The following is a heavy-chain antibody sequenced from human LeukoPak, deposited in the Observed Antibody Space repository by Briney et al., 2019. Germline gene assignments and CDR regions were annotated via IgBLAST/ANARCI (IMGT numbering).Heavy chain of an antibody. D-gene: IGHD2-15*01. CDR1: GFTFTTYS. CDR2: ISSGSGAI. CDR3: ATSAGPSVGAALFDY. J-gene: IGHJ4*02. V-gene: IGHV3-21*01. Sequence: PGGSLRLSCEASGFTFTTYSMTWVRQAPGKGLEWVSIISSGSGAIFSADALKGRFTISRDDAKNLLYLDMNSLRAEDTAVYYCATSAGPSVGAALFDYWGQGTLVTVSS.